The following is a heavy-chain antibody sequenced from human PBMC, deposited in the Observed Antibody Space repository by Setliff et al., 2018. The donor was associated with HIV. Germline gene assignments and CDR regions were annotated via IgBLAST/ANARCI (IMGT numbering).Heavy chain of an antibody. CDR2: IYYSGST. V-gene: IGHV4-31*03. Sequence: SETLSLTCTVSGGSISSAAYYWSWIRQHPEKGLEWIGHIYYSGSTNYNPSLKSRVTISVDTSKNQFSLKLTSVTAADTAVYYCARDRSHPPYYMDVWGKGTTVTVSS. CDR3: ARDRSHPPYYMDV. J-gene: IGHJ6*03. CDR1: GGSISSAAYY.